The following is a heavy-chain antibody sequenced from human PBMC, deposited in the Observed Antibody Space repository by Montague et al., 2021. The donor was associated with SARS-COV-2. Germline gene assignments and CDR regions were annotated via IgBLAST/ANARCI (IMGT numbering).Heavy chain of an antibody. J-gene: IGHJ4*02. CDR1: GGGSISSSHW. V-gene: IGHV4-4*02. D-gene: IGHD1-26*01. Sequence: SETLSLTCIVSGGGSISSSHWWSWVRQPPGKGLEWIGEIYHDGSTNYNPSLKSRLTISVDKSKNQFSLKLSSVTAADTAVYYCARFTSTGSGSYYIFDYWGQGTLVTVSS. CDR3: ARFTSTGSGSYYIFDY. CDR2: IYHDGST.